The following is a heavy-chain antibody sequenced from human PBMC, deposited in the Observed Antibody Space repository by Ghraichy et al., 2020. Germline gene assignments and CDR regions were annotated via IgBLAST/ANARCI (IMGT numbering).Heavy chain of an antibody. CDR2: IYYSGST. J-gene: IGHJ4*02. D-gene: IGHD2-2*01. CDR1: GGSISSYY. CDR3: ARVGYCSSTSCYRSYFDY. V-gene: IGHV4-59*01. Sequence: TLSLTCTVSGGSISSYYWSWIRQPPGKGLEWIGYIYYSGSTNYNPSLKSRVTISVDTSKNQFSLKLSSVTAADTAVYYCARVGYCSSTSCYRSYFDYWGQGTLVTVSS.